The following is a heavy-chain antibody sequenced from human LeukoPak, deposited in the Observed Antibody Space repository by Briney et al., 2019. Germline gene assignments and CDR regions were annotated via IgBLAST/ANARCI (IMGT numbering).Heavy chain of an antibody. V-gene: IGHV1-46*01. CDR3: ARDGRGYSYGYNHFDY. CDR1: GYTFTSYY. Sequence: APVKVSCKASGYTFTSYYMHWVRQAPGQGLEWMGIINPSGGSTSYAQKFQGRVTMTRDTSTSTVYMELSSLRSEDTAVYYCARDGRGYSYGYNHFDYWGQGTLVTVSS. J-gene: IGHJ4*02. D-gene: IGHD5-18*01. CDR2: INPSGGST.